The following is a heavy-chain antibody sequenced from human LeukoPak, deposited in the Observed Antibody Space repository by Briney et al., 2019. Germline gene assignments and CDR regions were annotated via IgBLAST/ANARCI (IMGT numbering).Heavy chain of an antibody. D-gene: IGHD3-10*01. Sequence: GGSLRLSCAASGFTFSSYAMHWVRQAPGKGLEWVAVISYVGSNKYYADSVKGRFTISRDNSKNTLYLQMNSLRAEDTAVYYCARGPNGSGSPYYFDYWGQGTLVTVSS. V-gene: IGHV3-30*04. CDR2: ISYVGSNK. J-gene: IGHJ4*02. CDR1: GFTFSSYA. CDR3: ARGPNGSGSPYYFDY.